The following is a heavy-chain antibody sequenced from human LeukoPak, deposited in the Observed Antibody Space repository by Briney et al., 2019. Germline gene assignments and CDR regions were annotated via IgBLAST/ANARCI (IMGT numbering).Heavy chain of an antibody. D-gene: IGHD3-10*01. CDR1: GYTFTGYY. J-gene: IGHJ5*02. CDR2: INPNSGGT. Sequence: GASVKVSCKASGYTFTGYYMHWVRQTPGQGLEWMGWINPNSGGTNYAQKFQGRVTMTRDTSISTAYMELSRLRSDDTAVYYCARRVTMIRGHSWFDPWGQGTLVTVSS. V-gene: IGHV1-2*02. CDR3: ARRVTMIRGHSWFDP.